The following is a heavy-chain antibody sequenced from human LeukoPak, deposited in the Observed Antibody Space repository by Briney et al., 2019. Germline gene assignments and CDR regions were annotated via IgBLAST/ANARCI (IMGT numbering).Heavy chain of an antibody. J-gene: IGHJ4*02. Sequence: PGGSLRLSCAASGFTFSRYWMHWVRQAAGKGLVWVSCIKSDGSSTSIADCAKGRFTISRDTAKNTVYLQMNRLRAEDTAVYYCVRDNRSYNFDYWGQGTLVTVSS. CDR1: GFTFSRYW. V-gene: IGHV3-74*01. CDR3: VRDNRSYNFDY. D-gene: IGHD1-26*01. CDR2: IKSDGSST.